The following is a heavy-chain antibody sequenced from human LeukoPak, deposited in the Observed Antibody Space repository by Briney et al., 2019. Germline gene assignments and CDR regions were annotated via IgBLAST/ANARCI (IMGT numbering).Heavy chain of an antibody. CDR3: ASEWELRY. CDR1: GGSVSSSSYY. CDR2: IYYSGST. Sequence: SETLSLTCTVSGGSVSSSSYYWSWIRQPPGKGLEWIGYIYYSGSTNYNPSLKSRVTISVDTSKNQFSLKLSSVTAADTAVYYCASEWELRYWGQGTLVTVSS. J-gene: IGHJ4*02. D-gene: IGHD1-26*01. V-gene: IGHV4-61*01.